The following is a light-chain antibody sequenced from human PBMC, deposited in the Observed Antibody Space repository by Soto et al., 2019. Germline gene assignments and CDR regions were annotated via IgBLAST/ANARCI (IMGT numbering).Light chain of an antibody. CDR3: QQYDTIRFT. J-gene: IGKJ3*01. V-gene: IGKV1-33*01. Sequence: DIQMTQSPSSLSASVGDRVTITCQASQDISNYLNGYQQKPGKAPKLLIYDASNLETAVPSRFSGRGSGTDFTLPISSLQPEDIATYYCQQYDTIRFTFGTGTKVDIK. CDR1: QDISNY. CDR2: DAS.